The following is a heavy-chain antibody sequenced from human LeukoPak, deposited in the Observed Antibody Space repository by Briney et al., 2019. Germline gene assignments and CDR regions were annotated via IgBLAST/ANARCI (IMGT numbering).Heavy chain of an antibody. CDR1: GGSFSGYY. J-gene: IGHJ4*02. D-gene: IGHD3-16*02. V-gene: IGHV4-34*01. Sequence: SETVSLTCAVYGGSFSGYYWSWIRQPPGKGLEWIGEINHSGSTNYNPSLKSRVTVSVDTSKNQFSLKLSSVTAADTAVYYCARGGVGYYDYVWGSYRQYYFDYWGQGTLVTVSS. CDR3: ARGGVGYYDYVWGSYRQYYFDY. CDR2: INHSGST.